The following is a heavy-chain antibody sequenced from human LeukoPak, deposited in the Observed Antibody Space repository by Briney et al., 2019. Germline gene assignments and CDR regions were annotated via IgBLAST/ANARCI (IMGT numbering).Heavy chain of an antibody. V-gene: IGHV1-18*01. CDR3: ARPSGYAKGDYYYYYMDV. D-gene: IGHD5-12*01. J-gene: IGHJ6*03. CDR2: ISAYNGNT. Sequence: ASVKVSCKASGYTFTSYGISWVRQAPGQGLEWMGWISAYNGNTNYAQKLQGRVTMTTDTSTSTAYMELRSLRSDDTAVYYCARPSGYAKGDYYYYYMDVWGKGTTVTVSS. CDR1: GYTFTSYG.